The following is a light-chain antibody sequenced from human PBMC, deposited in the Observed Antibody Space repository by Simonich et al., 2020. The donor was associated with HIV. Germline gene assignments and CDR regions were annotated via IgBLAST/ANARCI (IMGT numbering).Light chain of an antibody. CDR1: SSDVGGYNY. CDR2: DVS. Sequence: QSALTQPRSVSGSPGPSVTISCTGTSSDVGGYNYVSWYQQHPGKAPKLMIYDVSKRPSGVPDRFSGSKSDNTASLTISGLQAEDEADYYCCSYAGIYTFWVFGGGTKLTVL. J-gene: IGLJ3*02. CDR3: CSYAGIYTFWV. V-gene: IGLV2-11*01.